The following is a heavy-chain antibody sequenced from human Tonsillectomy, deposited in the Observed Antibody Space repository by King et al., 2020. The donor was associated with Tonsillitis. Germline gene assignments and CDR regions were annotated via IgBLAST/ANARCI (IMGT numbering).Heavy chain of an antibody. CDR2: IITRGGTA. Sequence: VQLLESGGGLVQTGGSLRLSCAASGFTFSSYAMSWVRRAPGKGLEWVSTIITRGGTAYYADSMKGRFTISRDNSKSTLYLQLNSLRVDDTAIYYCAKGKDIVVVPTAIREYYFDSWGQGALVTVYS. CDR1: GFTFSSYA. CDR3: AKGKDIVVVPTAIREYYFDS. J-gene: IGHJ4*02. D-gene: IGHD2-2*02. V-gene: IGHV3-23*01.